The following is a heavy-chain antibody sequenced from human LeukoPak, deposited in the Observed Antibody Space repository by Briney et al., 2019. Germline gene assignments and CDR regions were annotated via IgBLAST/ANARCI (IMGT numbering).Heavy chain of an antibody. D-gene: IGHD4-17*01. J-gene: IGHJ4*02. CDR3: AKDGGYGDYFDY. CDR1: GFTFSSYA. V-gene: IGHV3-23*01. CDR2: ISGSGGST. Sequence: PGGSLRLSCAASGFTFSSYAMSWVRQAPGKGLEWVSAISGSGGSTYYADSVKGRFTISRGNSKNTLYLQMNSLRAEDTAVYYCAKDGGYGDYFDYWGQGTLVTVSS.